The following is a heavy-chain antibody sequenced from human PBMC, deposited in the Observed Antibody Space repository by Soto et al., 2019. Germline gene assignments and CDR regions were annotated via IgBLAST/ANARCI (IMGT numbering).Heavy chain of an antibody. J-gene: IGHJ6*03. CDR1: GGSFSGYY. CDR3: ARGNIHRSYYYYYYMDV. CDR2: INHSGST. V-gene: IGHV4-34*01. Sequence: SETLSLTCAVYGGSFSGYYWSWIRQPPGKGLEWIGEINHSGSTNYNPSLKSRVTISVDTSKNQFSLKLSSVTAADTAVYYCARGNIHRSYYYYYYMDVWGKGTTVTVSS.